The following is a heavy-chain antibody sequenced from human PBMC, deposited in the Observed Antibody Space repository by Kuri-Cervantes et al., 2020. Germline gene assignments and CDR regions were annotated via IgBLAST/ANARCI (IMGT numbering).Heavy chain of an antibody. CDR1: GGSISSSSYY. CDR2: IYYSGST. V-gene: IGHV4-39*07. D-gene: IGHD4-11*01. CDR3: ARDLTTVTTGYYYYGMDV. Sequence: GSLRLSCTVSGGSISSSSYYWGWIRQPPGKGLEWIGSIYYSGSTYYNPSLKSRVTMSVDTSKNQFSLKLSSVTAADTAVYYCARDLTTVTTGYYYYGMDVWGQGTTVTVSS. J-gene: IGHJ6*02.